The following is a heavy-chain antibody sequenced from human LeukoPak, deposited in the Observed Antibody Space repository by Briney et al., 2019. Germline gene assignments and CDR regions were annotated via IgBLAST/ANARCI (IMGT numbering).Heavy chain of an antibody. CDR3: ARARCSSTSCSFAVDY. CDR2: INPNSGGT. D-gene: IGHD2-2*01. CDR1: GGTFSSYA. J-gene: IGHJ4*02. Sequence: GSSVKVSCKASGGTFSSYAISWVRQAPGQGLEWMGWINPNSGGTNYAQKFQGRVTMTRDTSISTAYMELSRLRSDDTAVYYCARARCSSTSCSFAVDYWGQGTLVTVSS. V-gene: IGHV1-2*02.